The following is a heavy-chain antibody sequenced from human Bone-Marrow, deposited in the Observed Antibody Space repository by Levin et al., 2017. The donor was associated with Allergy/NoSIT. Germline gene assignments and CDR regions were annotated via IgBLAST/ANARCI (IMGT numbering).Heavy chain of an antibody. CDR1: GFTFSAFG. D-gene: IGHD1-26*01. CDR2: ISYDGGHK. V-gene: IGHV3-33*01. J-gene: IGHJ4*02. CDR3: TRDRGEWGQFYFDY. Sequence: GGSLRLSCAASGFTFSAFGMHWVRQPPGRGLEWVAVISYDGGHKFYADSVKGRFTISRDNSKNTHYLQMNSLRAEDTAVYYCTRDRGEWGQFYFDYWGEGILVTVSS.